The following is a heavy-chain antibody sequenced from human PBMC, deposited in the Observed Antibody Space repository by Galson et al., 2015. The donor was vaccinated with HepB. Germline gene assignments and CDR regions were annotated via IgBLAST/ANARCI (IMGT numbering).Heavy chain of an antibody. J-gene: IGHJ5*02. Sequence: CAISGDSASSNSAVWNRIRQSPSRGLEWLGRTCYRSKWYNDYAESVKSRMTIKPDTSKNEFSLQLNSVTPEDTAVYYCARDPSGSYWGRWFDPWGQGIPVTVSS. D-gene: IGHD1-26*01. CDR3: ARDPSGSYWGRWFDP. CDR1: GDSASSNSAV. CDR2: TCYRSKWYN. V-gene: IGHV6-1*01.